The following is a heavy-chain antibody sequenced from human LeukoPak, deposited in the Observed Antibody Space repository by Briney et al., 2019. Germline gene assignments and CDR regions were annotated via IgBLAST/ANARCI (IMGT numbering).Heavy chain of an antibody. D-gene: IGHD1-26*01. J-gene: IGHJ4*02. V-gene: IGHV1-69*13. CDR3: AGVWVRGTYRY. Sequence: GASVKVSCKASGGTFSSYAISWVRQAPGQGLEWMGGIIPIFGTANYAQKFQGRVTITADESTSTAYMELSSLRSEDTAVYYCAGVWVRGTYRYWGQGTLVTVSS. CDR1: GGTFSSYA. CDR2: IIPIFGTA.